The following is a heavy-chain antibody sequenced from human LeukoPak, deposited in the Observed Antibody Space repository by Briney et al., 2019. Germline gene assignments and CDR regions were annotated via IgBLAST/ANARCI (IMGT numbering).Heavy chain of an antibody. J-gene: IGHJ4*02. V-gene: IGHV3-30*18. Sequence: PGRSLRLSCAASEFTFSTYGMHWVRQAPGKGLEWVAVISYDGSYKFYADSVKGRFTISRDNSKSTLYLQMNSLRAEDTAVYYCAKDRYSGLNTIDYWGQGTLATVSS. CDR1: EFTFSTYG. D-gene: IGHD6-13*01. CDR3: AKDRYSGLNTIDY. CDR2: ISYDGSYK.